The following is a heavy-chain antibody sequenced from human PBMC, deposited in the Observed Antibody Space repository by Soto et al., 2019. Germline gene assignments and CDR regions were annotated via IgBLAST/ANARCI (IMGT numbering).Heavy chain of an antibody. V-gene: IGHV3-23*01. Sequence: SLRLSCAASGLTFRNYAMTWVRQAPGKGLEWVSAITGSGFNTYYADSVKGRFTVSRDNSKNMLYLQMNTLSAEDTAVYYCAKDDYGADDWREFDYWGRGTLVTVSS. D-gene: IGHD4-17*01. CDR2: ITGSGFNT. CDR1: GLTFRNYA. CDR3: AKDDYGADDWREFDY. J-gene: IGHJ4*02.